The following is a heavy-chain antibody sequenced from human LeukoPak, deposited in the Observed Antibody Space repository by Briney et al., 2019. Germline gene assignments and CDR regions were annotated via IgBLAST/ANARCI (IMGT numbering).Heavy chain of an antibody. CDR2: IYYSGST. D-gene: IGHD3-22*01. J-gene: IGHJ1*01. CDR3: ARHHYRGYYDSSGSTYFQH. V-gene: IGHV4-59*08. CDR1: GVSISSYY. Sequence: PSETLSLTCTVSGVSISSYYWSWIRQPPGKGLEWIGYIYYSGSTNYNPSLKSRVTISVDTSKNQFSLKLSSVTAADTAVYYCARHHYRGYYDSSGSTYFQHWGQGTLVTVSS.